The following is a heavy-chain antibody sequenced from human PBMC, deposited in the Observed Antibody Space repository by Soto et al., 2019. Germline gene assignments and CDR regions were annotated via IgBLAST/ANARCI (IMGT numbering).Heavy chain of an antibody. CDR3: ARDQTDSGGYSDS. V-gene: IGHV3-33*01. CDR2: IWNDGSNE. CDR1: GFNFSSYG. Sequence: GGSLRLSCEASGFNFSSYGIHWARQAPGKGLEWVAIIWNDGSNEYYADSVKGRFTISRDNSKNTVYLQVSKLRAEDTAVYFCARDQTDSGGYSDSWGQGTLVTVSS. J-gene: IGHJ4*02. D-gene: IGHD3-22*01.